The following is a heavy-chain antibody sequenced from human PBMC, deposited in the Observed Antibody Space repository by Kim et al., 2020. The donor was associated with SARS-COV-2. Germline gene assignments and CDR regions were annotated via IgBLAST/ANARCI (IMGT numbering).Heavy chain of an antibody. Sequence: SVKVSCKASGGTFSSYAISWVRQAPGQGLEWMGGIIPIFGTANYAQKFQGRVTITADESTSTAYMELSSLRSEDTAVYYCARSVVPAAIGEWRAYYYGMDVWGQGTTVTVSS. CDR1: GGTFSSYA. D-gene: IGHD2-2*02. V-gene: IGHV1-69*13. J-gene: IGHJ6*02. CDR2: IIPIFGTA. CDR3: ARSVVPAAIGEWRAYYYGMDV.